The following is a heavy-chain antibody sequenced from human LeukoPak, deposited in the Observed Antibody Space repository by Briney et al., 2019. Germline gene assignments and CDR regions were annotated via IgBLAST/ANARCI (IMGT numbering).Heavy chain of an antibody. Sequence: GASVKVSCKASGYTFTSYGISWVRQAPGQGLEWMGWISAYNGNTNYAQKLQGRVTMTTDTSTGTAYMELRSLRSDDTAVYYCARVDCSGGSCYKDYWGQGTLVTVSS. D-gene: IGHD2-15*01. J-gene: IGHJ4*02. CDR1: GYTFTSYG. CDR2: ISAYNGNT. CDR3: ARVDCSGGSCYKDY. V-gene: IGHV1-18*01.